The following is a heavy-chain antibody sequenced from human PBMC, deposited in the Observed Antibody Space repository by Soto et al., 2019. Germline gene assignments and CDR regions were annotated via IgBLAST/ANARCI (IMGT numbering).Heavy chain of an antibody. CDR2: ISGSGGST. D-gene: IGHD6-19*01. Sequence: GGSLRLSCAASGFTFSSYAMSWVRQAPGKGLEWVSAISGSGGSTYYADSVKGRFTISRDNSKNTLYLQMNSLRAEDTAVYYCAKDTPYAVAGTGNWRVDPWGQGTLVTVSS. CDR1: GFTFSSYA. V-gene: IGHV3-23*01. CDR3: AKDTPYAVAGTGNWRVDP. J-gene: IGHJ5*02.